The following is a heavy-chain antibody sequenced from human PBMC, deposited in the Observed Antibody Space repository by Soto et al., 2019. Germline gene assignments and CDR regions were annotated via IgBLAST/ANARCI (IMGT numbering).Heavy chain of an antibody. CDR1: GGSISSGGYS. Sequence: PSETLSLTCAVSGGSISSGGYSWSWIRQPPGKGLEWIGYMYHSGSTYYNPSLKSRVTISIDRSKNQFSLKLSSVTAADTAMYYCARHLPYCGGDCYSLDYWGQGTLVTVSS. V-gene: IGHV4-30-2*01. CDR3: ARHLPYCGGDCYSLDY. CDR2: MYHSGST. D-gene: IGHD2-21*02. J-gene: IGHJ4*02.